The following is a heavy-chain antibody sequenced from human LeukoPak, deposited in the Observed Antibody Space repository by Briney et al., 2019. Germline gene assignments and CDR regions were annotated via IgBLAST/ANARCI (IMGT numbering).Heavy chain of an antibody. Sequence: SETLSLTCTVSGGSISSSSYYWVWIRQPPGKGLEWIGTIDYSGTTYYKPSLKSRVTISVDTSRNQFSLKLSSVTAADTAVYCCAREVDAAAAYNWFDPWGQGTLVTVSS. J-gene: IGHJ5*02. V-gene: IGHV4-39*07. D-gene: IGHD2-2*01. CDR3: AREVDAAAAYNWFDP. CDR1: GGSISSSSYY. CDR2: IDYSGTT.